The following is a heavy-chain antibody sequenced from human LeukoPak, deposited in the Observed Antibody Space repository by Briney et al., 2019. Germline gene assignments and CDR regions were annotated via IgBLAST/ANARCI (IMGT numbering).Heavy chain of an antibody. CDR1: GGSISSSSYY. CDR3: ARAPAVAYDY. Sequence: PSETLSLTCTVSGGSISSSSYYWGWIRQPPGKGLEWIGYIYYSGSTNYNPSLKSRVTISVDTSKNQFSLKLSSVTAADTAVYYCARAPAVAYDYWGQGTLVTVSS. V-gene: IGHV4-61*05. J-gene: IGHJ4*02. CDR2: IYYSGST. D-gene: IGHD6-19*01.